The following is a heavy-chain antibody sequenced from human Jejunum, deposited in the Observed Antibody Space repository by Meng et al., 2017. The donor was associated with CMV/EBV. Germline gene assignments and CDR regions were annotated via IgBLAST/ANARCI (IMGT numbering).Heavy chain of an antibody. CDR3: ATDDYGGNPAY. V-gene: IGHV3-48*03. Sequence: CAASGFTLSSFEMNWVRQAPGKGLEWVSYISSSDSIYYAESVKGRFTISRDNAKNSLYLQMNSLRAEDSAVYYCATDDYGGNPAYWGQGTLVTVSS. CDR2: ISSSDSI. J-gene: IGHJ4*02. CDR1: GFTLSSFE. D-gene: IGHD4-23*01.